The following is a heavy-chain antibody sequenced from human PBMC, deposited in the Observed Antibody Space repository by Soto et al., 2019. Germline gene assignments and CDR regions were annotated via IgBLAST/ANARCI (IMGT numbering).Heavy chain of an antibody. J-gene: IGHJ5*02. CDR2: IDPNSGGT. CDR1: GYTFTGYY. V-gene: IGHV1-2*02. Sequence: VASVKVSCKASGYTFTGYYMHWVRQAPGQGLEWMGWIDPNSGGTNYAQKFLGRVTMTRDTSISTAYMEVTSLNSDDTAVYYCARDPSGVSAQLNWFDPWGQGXLVTVYS. D-gene: IGHD3-10*01. CDR3: ARDPSGVSAQLNWFDP.